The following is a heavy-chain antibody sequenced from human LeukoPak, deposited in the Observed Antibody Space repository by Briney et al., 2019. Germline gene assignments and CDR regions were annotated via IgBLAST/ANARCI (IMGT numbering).Heavy chain of an antibody. V-gene: IGHV4-59*08. CDR1: GGSISSYY. J-gene: IGHJ2*01. D-gene: IGHD3-22*01. Sequence: SETLSLTCTVSGGSISSYYWSWIRQPPGKGLEWIGYIYYSGSTNYNPSLKSRVTISVDTSKNQFSLKLSSVTAADTAVYYCARRFYHDSSGYYLNWYLDLWGRGTLVTVSS. CDR3: ARRFYHDSSGYYLNWYLDL. CDR2: IYYSGST.